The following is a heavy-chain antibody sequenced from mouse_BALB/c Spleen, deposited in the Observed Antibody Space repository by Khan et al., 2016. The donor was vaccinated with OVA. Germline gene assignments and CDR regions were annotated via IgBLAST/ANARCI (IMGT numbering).Heavy chain of an antibody. D-gene: IGHD2-12*01. Sequence: QIQLVQSGPELKKPGETVRISCKASGYTFTTAGMQWVQKMPGKGLKWIGWINTHSGVPKYAEDFKGRFAFSLETSASTVYLQITNLKNEDTATYFCARGGAGFYSNDGGAMDYWGQGTSVTVSS. V-gene: IGHV9-4*02. J-gene: IGHJ4*01. CDR1: GYTFTTAG. CDR3: ARGGAGFYSNDGGAMDY. CDR2: INTHSGVP.